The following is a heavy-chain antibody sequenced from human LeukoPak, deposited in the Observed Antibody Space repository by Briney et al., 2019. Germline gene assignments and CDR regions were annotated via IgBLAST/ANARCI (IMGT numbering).Heavy chain of an antibody. CDR3: ARGGGWYYYYGMDV. CDR2: IWYDGSNK. D-gene: IGHD2-15*01. J-gene: IGHJ6*02. Sequence: GGSLRLSCAASGFTFSSYGMPWVRQAPGKGLEWVAVIWYDGSNKYYADSVKGRFTISRDNSKNTLYLQMNSLRAEDTAVYYCARGGGWYYYYGMDVWGQGTTVTVSS. V-gene: IGHV3-33*01. CDR1: GFTFSSYG.